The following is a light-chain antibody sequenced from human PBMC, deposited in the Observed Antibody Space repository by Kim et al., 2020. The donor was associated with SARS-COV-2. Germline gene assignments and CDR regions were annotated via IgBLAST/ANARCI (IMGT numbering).Light chain of an antibody. CDR2: EIS. CDR1: SSDVGGYKY. Sequence: QSALTQPPSASGFPGQSVTISCTGTSSDVGGYKYVSWYQQHPGKAPKVIIYEISKRPSGVPDCFFGSKSGNTASLTVSGLQAEDEADYYCSSYAGSNYVFGTGTKVTVL. V-gene: IGLV2-8*01. J-gene: IGLJ1*01. CDR3: SSYAGSNYV.